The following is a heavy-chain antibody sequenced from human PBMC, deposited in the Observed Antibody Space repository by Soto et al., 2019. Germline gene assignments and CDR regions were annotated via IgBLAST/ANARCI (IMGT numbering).Heavy chain of an antibody. Sequence: LSRPGTVAGGSIRSADYYCSFFRQPPGKGLEWIGYIYYSGSTYYNPSLKSRVTISVDTSKNQFSLTLSSVTAADTAVYYCARGGTMLRHFDYWGQGTLVTVSS. D-gene: IGHD2-8*01. CDR1: GGSIRSADYY. J-gene: IGHJ4*02. CDR2: IYYSGST. CDR3: ARGGTMLRHFDY. V-gene: IGHV4-30-4*01.